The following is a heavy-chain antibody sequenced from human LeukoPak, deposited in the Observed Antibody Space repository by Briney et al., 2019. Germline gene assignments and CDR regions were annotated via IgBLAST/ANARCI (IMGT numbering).Heavy chain of an antibody. J-gene: IGHJ4*02. CDR2: IYSGGST. CDR3: ARGSQQLISPFFDY. Sequence: PGGSLRLSCAASGFTVSSNYMSWVRQAPGKGLEWVSVIYSGGSTYYAGSVKGRFTISRDNSKNTLYLQMNSLRAEDTAVYYCARGSQQLISPFFDYWGQGTLVTVSS. CDR1: GFTVSSNY. D-gene: IGHD6-13*01. V-gene: IGHV3-66*01.